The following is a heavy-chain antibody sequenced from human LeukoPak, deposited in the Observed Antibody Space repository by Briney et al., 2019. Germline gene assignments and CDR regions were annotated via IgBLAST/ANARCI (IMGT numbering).Heavy chain of an antibody. V-gene: IGHV4-59*01. D-gene: IGHD3-22*01. CDR2: IYYSGST. J-gene: IGHJ5*02. Sequence: SETLSLTCTVSGGSISSYYWSWIRQPPGKGLEWIGYIYYSGSTNYNPSLKSRVTISVDTSKNQFSLKLSSVTAADTAVYYCARTKLTYDSRGYSPWGQGTLVTVSS. CDR1: GGSISSYY. CDR3: ARTKLTYDSRGYSP.